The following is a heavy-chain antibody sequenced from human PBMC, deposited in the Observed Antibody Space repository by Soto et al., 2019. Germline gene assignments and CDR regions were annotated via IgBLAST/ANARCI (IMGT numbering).Heavy chain of an antibody. D-gene: IGHD4-17*01. CDR1: GFTFSGSA. Sequence: GGSLRLSCAASGFTFSGSAMHWVRQASGKGLEWVGRIRSKANSYATAYAASVKGRFTISRDDSKNTAYLQMNSLKTEETAVYYCTRHRFYQSWASDYLTSYWYFDLWGRGTLVTVSS. J-gene: IGHJ2*01. CDR2: IRSKANSYAT. CDR3: TRHRFYQSWASDYLTSYWYFDL. V-gene: IGHV3-73*01.